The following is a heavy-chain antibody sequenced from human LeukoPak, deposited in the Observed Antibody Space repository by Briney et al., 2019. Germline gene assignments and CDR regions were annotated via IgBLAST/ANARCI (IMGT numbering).Heavy chain of an antibody. CDR2: ISAYNGNS. CDR3: ARRGVYGGVVDY. V-gene: IGHV1-18*01. J-gene: IGHJ4*02. D-gene: IGHD4-23*01. Sequence: GASVKVSCKASGYTFTSYSITWVRQAPGQGLEWMGWISAYNGNSNFAQKPQGRVTMTTDTSTSTAYMELRSLRSDDTAVYYCARRGVYGGVVDYWGQGTLVTVSS. CDR1: GYTFTSYS.